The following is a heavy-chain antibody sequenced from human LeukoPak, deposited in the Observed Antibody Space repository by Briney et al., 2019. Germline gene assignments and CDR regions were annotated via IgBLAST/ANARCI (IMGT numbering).Heavy chain of an antibody. CDR2: INSDGSST. CDR1: GFTFSSYR. Sequence: GGSLRLSCEASGFTFSSYRMHWVRQVPGKGLVWVSRINSDGSSTSYADSVKGRFTISRDNGKNTLYLQMNSLRAEDTAVYYCATGQGHGMDVWGQGTTVTVSS. V-gene: IGHV3-74*01. D-gene: IGHD1-14*01. CDR3: ATGQGHGMDV. J-gene: IGHJ6*02.